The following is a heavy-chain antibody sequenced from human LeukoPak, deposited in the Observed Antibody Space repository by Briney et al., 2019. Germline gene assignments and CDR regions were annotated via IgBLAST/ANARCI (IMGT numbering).Heavy chain of an antibody. J-gene: IGHJ4*02. CDR1: GFTFSNYA. D-gene: IGHD1-26*01. Sequence: GGSLRLSCAASGFTFSNYAMSWVRQAPGKGLEWVSAISGSGGSTYYADSVKGRFTISRDNAKNSLYLQMNSLRAEDTAVYYCARVGEWELTDKWGQGTLVTVSS. V-gene: IGHV3-23*01. CDR3: ARVGEWELTDK. CDR2: ISGSGGST.